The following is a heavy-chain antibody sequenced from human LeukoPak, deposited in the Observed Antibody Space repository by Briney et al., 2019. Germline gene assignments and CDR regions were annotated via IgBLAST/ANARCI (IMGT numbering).Heavy chain of an antibody. V-gene: IGHV3-48*03. CDR2: ISSSGSTI. D-gene: IGHD2-15*01. J-gene: IGHJ4*02. CDR3: AREFLSWAIDY. CDR1: GFTFSSYE. Sequence: PGGSLRLSCAASGFTFSSYEMNWVRRAPGKGLEWVSYISSSGSTIYYADSVKGRFTISRDNANNSLYLQMNSLRAEDTAVYYCAREFLSWAIDYWGQGTLVTVSS.